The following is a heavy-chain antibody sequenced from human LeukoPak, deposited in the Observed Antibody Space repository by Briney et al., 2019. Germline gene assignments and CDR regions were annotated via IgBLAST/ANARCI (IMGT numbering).Heavy chain of an antibody. CDR1: RFSFSSYA. CDR2: ISGSGDNT. CDR3: AKRSGYTTGWFFDF. V-gene: IGHV3-23*01. Sequence: GGSLKLSCAASRFSFSSYAMSWVRQAPGKGLEWVSSISGSGDNTYYAESVKGRFTISRDNSKNTLFLQMNSLRAEDTAVFYCAKRSGYTTGWFFDFWGQETLVTVSS. D-gene: IGHD6-19*01. J-gene: IGHJ4*02.